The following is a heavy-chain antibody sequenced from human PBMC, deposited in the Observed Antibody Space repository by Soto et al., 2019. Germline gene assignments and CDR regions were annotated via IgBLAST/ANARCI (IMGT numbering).Heavy chain of an antibody. CDR2: IVPIVDTS. CDR1: GGTFSSYA. CDR3: VTFVPIPGYPHN. V-gene: IGHV1-69*05. Sequence: QVQLVQSGDEVRQPASSVKVSCKTSGGTFSSYAISWVRQAPGQGLEWMGGIVPIVDTSTYAQKFQGRVTITPDESTSTVYMELSSLRSDDTAVYYCVTFVPIPGYPHNWVQRTLVTVSS. J-gene: IGHJ4*02. D-gene: IGHD5-12*01.